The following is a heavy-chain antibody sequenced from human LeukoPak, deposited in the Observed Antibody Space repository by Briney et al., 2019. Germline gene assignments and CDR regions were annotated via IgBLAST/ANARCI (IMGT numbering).Heavy chain of an antibody. J-gene: IGHJ3*02. CDR3: ARDIEAFDI. CDR1: GFTFSDYW. D-gene: IGHD3-16*02. V-gene: IGHV3-7*01. CDR2: IKRDGSEE. Sequence: GGYLRLSCAASGFTFSDYWMSWVRQAPGKGLEWVANIKRDGSEEYYVDSVKGRFTISRDNAKKSVSLQMNSLRAEDTAVYYCARDIEAFDIWGQGTMVTVSS.